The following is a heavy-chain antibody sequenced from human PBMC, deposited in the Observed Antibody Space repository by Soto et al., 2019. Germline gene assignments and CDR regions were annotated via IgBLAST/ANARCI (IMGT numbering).Heavy chain of an antibody. J-gene: IGHJ5*02. D-gene: IGHD3-3*01. CDR3: ARGLSYDFWSGYYVRWFDP. Sequence: SETLSLTCAVYGGSFSGYYWSWIRQPPGKGLEWIGEINHSGSTNYNPSLKSRVTISVDTSKNQFSLKLSSVTAADTAVYYCARGLSYDFWSGYYVRWFDPWGQGTLVTVSS. CDR1: GGSFSGYY. V-gene: IGHV4-34*01. CDR2: INHSGST.